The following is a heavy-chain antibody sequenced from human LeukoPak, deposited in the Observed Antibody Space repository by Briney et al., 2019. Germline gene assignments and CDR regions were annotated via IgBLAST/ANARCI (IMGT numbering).Heavy chain of an antibody. J-gene: IGHJ3*02. CDR1: GYTFTSYY. Sequence: ASVKVSCKASGYTFTSYYMHWVRQAPGQGLEWIGIINPSGGSTSYAQKFQGRVTMTRDMSTSTAYMELSSLRSEDTAVYYCASHIVVVTAIQGSAFDIWGQGTMVTVSS. CDR3: ASHIVVVTAIQGSAFDI. V-gene: IGHV1-46*01. D-gene: IGHD2-21*02. CDR2: INPSGGST.